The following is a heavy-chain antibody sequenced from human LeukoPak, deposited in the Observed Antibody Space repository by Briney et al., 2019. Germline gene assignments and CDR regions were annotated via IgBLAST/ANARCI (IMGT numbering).Heavy chain of an antibody. Sequence: GSLRLSCTASGFTFGDYAMSWFRQAPGKGLEWIGEINHSGSTNYNPSLKSRVTISVDTSKNQFSLKLSSVTAADTAVYYCARGIGGIAAATGWFDPWGQGTLVTVSS. CDR1: GFTFGDYA. J-gene: IGHJ5*02. V-gene: IGHV4-34*01. CDR3: ARGIGGIAAATGWFDP. D-gene: IGHD6-13*01. CDR2: INHSGST.